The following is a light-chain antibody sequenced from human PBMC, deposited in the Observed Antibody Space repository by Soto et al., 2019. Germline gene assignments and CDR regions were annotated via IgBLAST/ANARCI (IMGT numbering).Light chain of an antibody. CDR2: EVN. Sequence: QSALTQPPSASGSPGQSVTISCTGTSSDVGGYDFVSWYQQHPVKAPKLMIYEVNKRPSGVPDRFSGSKSGNTASLTVSGLQAEDEADYYCSSYAGSNNYVFGTGTKLTVL. J-gene: IGLJ1*01. CDR1: SSDVGGYDF. CDR3: SSYAGSNNYV. V-gene: IGLV2-8*01.